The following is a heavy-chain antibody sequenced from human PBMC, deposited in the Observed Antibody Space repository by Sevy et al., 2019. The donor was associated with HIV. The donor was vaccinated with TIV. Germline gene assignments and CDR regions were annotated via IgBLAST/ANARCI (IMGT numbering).Heavy chain of an antibody. Sequence: GGSLRLSCAASGFTFSSYAMSWVRQAPGKGLEWVSAISGSGGSTCYADSVKGRFTISRDNSKNTLYLQMNSLRAEDTAVYYCHHPVEGYDFWSGYYQYYYYYGMDVWGQGTTVTVSS. CDR3: HHPVEGYDFWSGYYQYYYYYGMDV. CDR2: ISGSGGST. CDR1: GFTFSSYA. J-gene: IGHJ6*02. V-gene: IGHV3-23*01. D-gene: IGHD3-3*01.